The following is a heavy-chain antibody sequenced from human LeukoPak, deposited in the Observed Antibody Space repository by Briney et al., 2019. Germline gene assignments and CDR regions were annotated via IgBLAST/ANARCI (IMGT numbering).Heavy chain of an antibody. J-gene: IGHJ6*03. CDR1: GGSISSYY. CDR3: ARDEWEASDYYYYMDV. V-gene: IGHV4-4*07. CDR2: IYTSGST. D-gene: IGHD1-26*01. Sequence: TSETLSLTCTVSGGSISSYYWSWIRQPAGKGLEWIGRIYTSGSTNYNPSLKSRVTISVDTSKNQFSLKLSSVTAADTAVYYCARDEWEASDYYYYMDVWGKGTTVTVSS.